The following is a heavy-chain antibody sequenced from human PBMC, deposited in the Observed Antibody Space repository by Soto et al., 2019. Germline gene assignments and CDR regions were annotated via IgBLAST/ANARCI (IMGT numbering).Heavy chain of an antibody. V-gene: IGHV4-59*08. Sequence: PSVTLSLTCTVSGGSISTYYWSWIRQPPEKGLEWIGYIYYTGSTNYNPSLKSRVTISVDTSKNQFSLRLSSVTAADTAVYYCARHAPSFRFRFTDYYYYYMDVWGKGTTVTVSS. CDR3: ARHAPSFRFRFTDYYYYYMDV. CDR1: GGSISTYY. D-gene: IGHD3-3*01. CDR2: IYYTGST. J-gene: IGHJ6*03.